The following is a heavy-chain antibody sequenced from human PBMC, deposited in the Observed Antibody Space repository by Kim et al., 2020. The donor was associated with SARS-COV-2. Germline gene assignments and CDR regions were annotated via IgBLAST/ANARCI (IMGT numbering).Heavy chain of an antibody. Sequence: GGSLRLSCAASGFTFRTDAMHWVRQAPGKGLEWVAVISYHGSEKFYGDSVKGRFTISSDNSKNTLYLQLNSLRAEDTAVYYCARDYQPGYGIDVWGQGTT. CDR1: GFTFRTDA. J-gene: IGHJ6*02. CDR2: ISYHGSEK. V-gene: IGHV3-30-3*01. CDR3: ARDYQPGYGIDV.